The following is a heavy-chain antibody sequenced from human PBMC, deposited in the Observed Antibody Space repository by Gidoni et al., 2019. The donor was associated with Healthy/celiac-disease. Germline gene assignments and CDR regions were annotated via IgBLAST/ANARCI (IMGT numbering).Heavy chain of an antibody. CDR3: AGGYCSSTSCYIGGGWFDP. V-gene: IGHV4-61*01. J-gene: IGHJ5*02. Sequence: QVQLQESGPGLVKPSETLSLTCTVSGGSVSSGSYYWSWIRQPPGKGLEWIGYSYYGGSTNYNPSLKSRVTISVDTSKIQFSLKLSSVTAADTAVYYCAGGYCSSTSCYIGGGWFDPWGQGTLVTVSS. CDR2: SYYGGST. CDR1: GGSVSSGSYY. D-gene: IGHD2-2*02.